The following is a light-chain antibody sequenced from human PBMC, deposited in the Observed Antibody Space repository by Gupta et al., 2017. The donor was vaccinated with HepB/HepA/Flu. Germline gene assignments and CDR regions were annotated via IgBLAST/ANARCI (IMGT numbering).Light chain of an antibody. CDR1: SSDVGRYNF. CDR3: CSDAGSGFYV. Sequence: QSALSQPASVSASPVQSITISCTVTSSDVGRYNFVSCYQQHPGNAPNLMISEVNKWPSGVSSRFSGSKAGNTASLTIAGHQQEDEADYYCCSDAGSGFYVFGIGTKVTVL. V-gene: IGLV2-23*02. CDR2: EVN. J-gene: IGLJ1*01.